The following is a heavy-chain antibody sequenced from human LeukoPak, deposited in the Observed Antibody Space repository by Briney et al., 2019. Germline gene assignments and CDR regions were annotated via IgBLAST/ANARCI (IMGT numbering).Heavy chain of an antibody. CDR3: ATRYSGYRFDY. J-gene: IGHJ4*02. V-gene: IGHV4-39*01. CDR1: GGSISSSSYS. D-gene: IGHD5-12*01. Sequence: SETLSLTCTVSGGSISSSSYSWGWIRQPPGKGLEWIGSIYYSGSTYYNPSLKSRVTISVDTSKNQFSLKLSSVTAADTAVYYCATRYSGYRFDYWGQGTLVTVSS. CDR2: IYYSGST.